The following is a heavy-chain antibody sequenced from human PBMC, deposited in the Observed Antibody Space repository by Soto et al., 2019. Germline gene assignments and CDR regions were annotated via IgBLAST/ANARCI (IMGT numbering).Heavy chain of an antibody. CDR2: ISYDGSNK. V-gene: IGHV3-30*18. CDR1: RFTFSSYG. J-gene: IGHJ4*02. D-gene: IGHD3-3*01. CDR3: AKDFGRLQFCFVY. Sequence: PGGSLRLSWAASRFTFSSYGMHWVRQAPGKGLEWVAVISYDGSNKYYADSVKGRFTISRDNSKNTLYLQMNSLRAEDTAVYYCAKDFGRLQFCFVYWGQGTLVTVSS.